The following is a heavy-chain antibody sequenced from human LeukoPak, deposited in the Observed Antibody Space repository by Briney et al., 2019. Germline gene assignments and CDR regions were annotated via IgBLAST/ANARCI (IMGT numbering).Heavy chain of an antibody. V-gene: IGHV3-30*18. Sequence: GGSLRLSCVASGFTFSTYGMQWVRQAPGKGLEWVTVISYDRRTKYYADSVKGRFTISRDNSKNTLSLQMNSLKIEDTAVYYCAKESRPRSAVDMDYWGQGTLVTVSS. D-gene: IGHD5-24*01. CDR2: ISYDRRTK. CDR3: AKESRPRSAVDMDY. J-gene: IGHJ4*02. CDR1: GFTFSTYG.